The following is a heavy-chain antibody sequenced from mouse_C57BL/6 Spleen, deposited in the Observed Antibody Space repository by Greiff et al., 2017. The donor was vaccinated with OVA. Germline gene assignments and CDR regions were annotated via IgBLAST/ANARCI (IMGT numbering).Heavy chain of an antibody. J-gene: IGHJ2*01. CDR3: AREGPTVVATDY. D-gene: IGHD1-1*01. CDR2: IYPGDGDT. CDR1: GYAFSSSW. Sequence: VQLQQSGPELVKPGASVKISCKASGYAFSSSWMNWVKQRPGKGLEWIGRIYPGDGDTNYNGKFKGKATLTADKSSSTAYMQLSSLTSEDSAVYFCAREGPTVVATDYWGQGTTLTVSS. V-gene: IGHV1-82*01.